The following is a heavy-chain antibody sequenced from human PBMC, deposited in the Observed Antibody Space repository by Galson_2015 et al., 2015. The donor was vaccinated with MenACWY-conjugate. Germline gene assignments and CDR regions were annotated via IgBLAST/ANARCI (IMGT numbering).Heavy chain of an antibody. J-gene: IGHJ4*02. CDR1: GFTFSNAW. CDR2: IKSKTHSGTP. V-gene: IGHV3-15*01. Sequence: SLRLSCAASGFTFSNAWMTWVRQAPGKGLEWVGRIKSKTHSGTPDYAAPVNGRFTISRDDSRNTVYLEMNGLKAEDTGLYYCTTDSIGQYFLDSWGQGTPVTVSS. CDR3: TTDSIGQYFLDS.